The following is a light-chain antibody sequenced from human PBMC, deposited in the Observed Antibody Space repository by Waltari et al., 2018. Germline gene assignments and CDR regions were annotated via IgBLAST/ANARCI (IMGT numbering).Light chain of an antibody. V-gene: IGLV4-69*02. CDR2: VNSDGSH. CDR1: SGHSTNI. Sequence: QLVLTQSPSASASLGASVKLTCTLDSGHSTNIIAWHQQQPQKGPRYLMKVNSDGSHSKGDEIPDRFAGSSSSSGTERYLPIASVQSEDEADYYCQSGGHGTWVFGGGTKLTVL. CDR3: QSGGHGTWV. J-gene: IGLJ3*02.